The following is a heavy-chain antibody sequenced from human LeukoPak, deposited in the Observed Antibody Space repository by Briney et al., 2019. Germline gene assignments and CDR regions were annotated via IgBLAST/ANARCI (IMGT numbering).Heavy chain of an antibody. D-gene: IGHD6-19*01. CDR1: GGTFSSYA. J-gene: IGHJ3*02. V-gene: IGHV1-69*05. CDR2: IIPIFGTA. CDR3: ARRRVAGHGTGAFDI. Sequence: SVKVSYKASGGTFSSYAISWVRQAPGQGLEWMAGIIPIFGTANYAQKFQGRVTITTDESTSTAYMELSSLRSEDTAVYYCARRRVAGHGTGAFDIWGQGTMVTVSS.